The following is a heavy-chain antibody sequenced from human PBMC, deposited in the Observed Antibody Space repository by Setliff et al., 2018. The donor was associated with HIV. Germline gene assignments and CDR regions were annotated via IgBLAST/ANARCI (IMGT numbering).Heavy chain of an antibody. D-gene: IGHD3-22*01. J-gene: IGHJ4*02. CDR2: IYTSGST. Sequence: PGGSLRLSCAASGFTLSTYSMNWVRQAPGKGLEWIGYIYTSGSTNYNPSLKSRVTISVDTSKNQFSLKLSSVTAADTAVYYCARGLSFYDPGGFDYWGQGTLVTVSS. V-gene: IGHV4-4*09. CDR1: GFTLSTYS. CDR3: ARGLSFYDPGGFDY.